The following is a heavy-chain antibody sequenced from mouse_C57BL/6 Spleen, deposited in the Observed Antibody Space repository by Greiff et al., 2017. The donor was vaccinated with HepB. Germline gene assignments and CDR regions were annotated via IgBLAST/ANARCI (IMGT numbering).Heavy chain of an antibody. CDR2: INPSSGYT. CDR1: GYTFTSYW. CDR3: ARSDAFDY. Sequence: VQLQQPGAELVKPGASVKMSCKASGYTFTSYWITWVKQRPGQGLEWIGYINPSSGYTKYNQKFKDKATLTADKSSSTAYMQLSSLTYEDSAVYYCARSDAFDYWGQGTTLTVSS. V-gene: IGHV1-7*01. J-gene: IGHJ2*01.